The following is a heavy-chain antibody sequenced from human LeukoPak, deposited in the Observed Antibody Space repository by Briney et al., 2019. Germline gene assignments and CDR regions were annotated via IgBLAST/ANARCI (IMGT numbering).Heavy chain of an antibody. CDR3: ARDSPVATW. Sequence: GGSLRLSCAASGFTFSSRGMSWVRQAPGKGLKWVSSITPSGDGTYYAASVKGRFTISRDNSKNTLYLQMDSLRADDTAKYYCARDSPVATWWGQGTLVTVSS. J-gene: IGHJ4*02. CDR2: ITPSGDGT. CDR1: GFTFSSRG. D-gene: IGHD1-26*01. V-gene: IGHV3-23*01.